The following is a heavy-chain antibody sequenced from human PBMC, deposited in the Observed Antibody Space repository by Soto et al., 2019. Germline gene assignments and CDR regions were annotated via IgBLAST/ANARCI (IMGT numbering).Heavy chain of an antibody. Sequence: QVQLVESGGGVVQPGRSLRLSCAASGFTVSSYVMHWVREAPGKGLEWVAVISYDGSNKYYADSVKGRFTISRDNSKNTLYLQMKSLSAEDTASYFCARVREGWWLVISHYILYWGQGILVIVSS. CDR2: ISYDGSNK. V-gene: IGHV3-30-3*01. D-gene: IGHD6-19*01. CDR3: ARVREGWWLVISHYILY. CDR1: GFTVSSYV. J-gene: IGHJ4*02.